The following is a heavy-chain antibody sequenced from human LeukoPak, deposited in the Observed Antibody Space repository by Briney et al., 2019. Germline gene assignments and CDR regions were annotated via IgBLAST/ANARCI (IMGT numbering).Heavy chain of an antibody. D-gene: IGHD6-19*01. CDR1: GLTFDDYG. CDR2: INWNGGTT. V-gene: IGHV3-20*04. J-gene: IGHJ5*02. Sequence: GGSLRLSCVASGLTFDDYGMSWVRQAPGKGLEWVSGINWNGGTTTYADSVKGRFTISRDNAKNTLYLQMNSLRAEDTAVYYCAKELVAGTPDGWFDPWGQGTLVTVSS. CDR3: AKELVAGTPDGWFDP.